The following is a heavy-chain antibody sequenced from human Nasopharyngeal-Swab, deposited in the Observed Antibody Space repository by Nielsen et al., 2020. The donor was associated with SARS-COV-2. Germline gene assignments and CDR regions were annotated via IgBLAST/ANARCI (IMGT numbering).Heavy chain of an antibody. CDR3: ARDSQTKSHYSGNPFARFDP. D-gene: IGHD1-26*01. CDR1: GYTFTSYG. CDR2: ISAYNGNT. J-gene: IGHJ5*02. Sequence: ASVKVSCKASGYTFTSYGISWVRQAPGQGLEWMGWISAYNGNTNYAQKLQGRVTMTTDTSTSTAYMELRSLRSDDTAVYYCARDSQTKSHYSGNPFARFDPWGQGTLVTVSS. V-gene: IGHV1-18*01.